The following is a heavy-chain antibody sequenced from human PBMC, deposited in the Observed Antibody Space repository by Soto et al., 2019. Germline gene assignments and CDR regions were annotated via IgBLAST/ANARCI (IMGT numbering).Heavy chain of an antibody. CDR2: ISSSDSII. J-gene: IGHJ4*02. Sequence: GSLRLSCAASGFTFSDYYMSWIRRAPGKGLEWVSYISSSDSIIYYSDSVKGRFIISRDNAKNSLYLQMNSLRAEDTAVYYCARDLGYCDSSGYFDYWGQGTLVTVSS. CDR3: ARDLGYCDSSGYFDY. V-gene: IGHV3-11*01. D-gene: IGHD3-22*01. CDR1: GFTFSDYY.